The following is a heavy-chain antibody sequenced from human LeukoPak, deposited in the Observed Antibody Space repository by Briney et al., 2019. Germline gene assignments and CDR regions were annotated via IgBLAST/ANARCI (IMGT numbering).Heavy chain of an antibody. J-gene: IGHJ4*01. V-gene: IGHV1-3*04. CDR3: AKVDGNNNFDY. D-gene: IGHD5-24*01. CDR1: GYTFSSYA. Sequence: ASVKVSCKASGYTFSSYAIHWVRQAPGQRLEWMGWITTVNGNTKYSQTFQGRVIITRDTSASTAFMELSGLKSGDTAVYYCAKVDGNNNFDYWGQEPWSPSPQ. CDR2: ITTVNGNT.